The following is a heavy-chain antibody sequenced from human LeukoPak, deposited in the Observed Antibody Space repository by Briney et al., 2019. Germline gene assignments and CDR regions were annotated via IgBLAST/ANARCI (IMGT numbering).Heavy chain of an antibody. CDR2: INTDGTVT. CDR3: ATKQWLAPPPDS. CDR1: GFTFSKYW. Sequence: GGSLRLSCAASGFTFSKYWMLWLRQAPGKGLESVSRINTDGTVTTYADSVKGRFTVSRDNADNTMFLQMNSVRDEDTAVYYCATKQWLAPPPDSWGQGTPVTVSS. V-gene: IGHV3-74*01. D-gene: IGHD6-19*01. J-gene: IGHJ4*02.